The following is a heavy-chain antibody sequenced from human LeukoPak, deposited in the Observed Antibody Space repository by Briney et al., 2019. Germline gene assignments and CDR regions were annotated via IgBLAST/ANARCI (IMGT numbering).Heavy chain of an antibody. CDR3: ARAWPSSGDRTPFDP. CDR2: IIPIFGTA. CDR1: GGTFSSYA. Sequence: SVKVSCKASGGTFSSYAISWVRQAPGQGLEWMGGIIPIFGTANYAQNFQGRVTITADESTSTAYMELSSLRSEDTAVYYCARAWPSSGDRTPFDPWGQGTLVTVSS. J-gene: IGHJ5*02. V-gene: IGHV1-69*01. D-gene: IGHD6-19*01.